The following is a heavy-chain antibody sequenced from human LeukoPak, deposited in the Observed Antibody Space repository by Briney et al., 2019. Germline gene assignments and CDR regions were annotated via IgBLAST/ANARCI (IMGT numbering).Heavy chain of an antibody. D-gene: IGHD5-18*01. Sequence: SQTLSLTCTVSGGSISGAYIYWSWIRQSAGKGLEWIVRIYKSGSTSYNPSLESRVTISIDTSKNQFSLELSSVTAADTAVYYCAREGNPGGNNYGHCPDYWGQGTLVTVSS. CDR2: IYKSGST. V-gene: IGHV4-61*02. J-gene: IGHJ4*02. CDR3: AREGNPGGNNYGHCPDY. CDR1: GGSISGAYIY.